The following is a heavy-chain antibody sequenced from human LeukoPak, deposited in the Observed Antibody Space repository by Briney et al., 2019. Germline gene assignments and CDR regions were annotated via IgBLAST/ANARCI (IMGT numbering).Heavy chain of an antibody. V-gene: IGHV3-21*01. D-gene: IGHD3-9*01. Sequence: GGSLRLSCAASGFTFSSYSMNWVRQAPGKGLEWVSSISSSSSYIYYADSVKGRFTISRDNAKNSLYLQMNSLRAEDTAVYYCASGGYDILTGPDNWGQGTLVTVSS. CDR1: GFTFSSYS. J-gene: IGHJ4*02. CDR3: ASGGYDILTGPDN. CDR2: ISSSSSYI.